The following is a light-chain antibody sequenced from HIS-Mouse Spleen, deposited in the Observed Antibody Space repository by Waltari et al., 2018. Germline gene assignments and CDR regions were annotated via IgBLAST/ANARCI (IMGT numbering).Light chain of an antibody. V-gene: IGLV3-25*03. CDR1: ALPKQY. Sequence: SYELTQPPSVSVSPGQTAMITCSGDALPKQYAYWYQQKPGQAPGLGIYKDSERPSGIPERFSGSSSGTTVTLTISGVQAEDEADYYCQSADSSGTYWVFGGGTKLTVL. CDR3: QSADSSGTYWV. J-gene: IGLJ3*02. CDR2: KDS.